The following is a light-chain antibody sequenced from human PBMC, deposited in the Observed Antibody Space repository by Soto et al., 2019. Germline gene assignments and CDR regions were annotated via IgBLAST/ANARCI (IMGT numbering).Light chain of an antibody. CDR1: SSNIGADYD. Sequence: QSVLTQPPSVSGAPGQRVTISCTGSSSNIGADYDVHWYQHLPGTAPKLLIYANNNRPSGVPDRFSASTSGTSASLAITGLQAEDEGDYYCQSYDSTLSARYVFGTGTKVTVL. CDR3: QSYDSTLSARYV. CDR2: ANN. V-gene: IGLV1-40*01. J-gene: IGLJ1*01.